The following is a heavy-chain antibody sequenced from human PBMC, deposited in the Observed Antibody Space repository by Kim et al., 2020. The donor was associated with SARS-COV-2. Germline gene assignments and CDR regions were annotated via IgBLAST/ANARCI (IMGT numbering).Heavy chain of an antibody. V-gene: IGHV3-48*02. Sequence: GGSLRLSCAASGFTFSSYSMNWVRQAPGKGLEWVSYISSSSSTIYYADSVKGRFTISRDNAKNSLYLQMNSLRDEDTAVYYCARAERCSSTSCYYYYGMDVWGQGTTVTVSS. CDR3: ARAERCSSTSCYYYYGMDV. J-gene: IGHJ6*02. CDR2: ISSSSSTI. CDR1: GFTFSSYS. D-gene: IGHD2-2*01.